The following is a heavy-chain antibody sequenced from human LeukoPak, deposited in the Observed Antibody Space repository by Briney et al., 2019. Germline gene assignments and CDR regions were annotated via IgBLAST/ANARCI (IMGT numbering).Heavy chain of an antibody. CDR1: GYRFTSYW. D-gene: IGHD6-13*01. J-gene: IGHJ3*02. Sequence: GESLKISCKGSGYRFTSYWIGWVRQMPGKGLEWMGIIYPGDSDTRYSPSFQGQVTISADKSISTAYLQWSSLKASDTAMYYCARRGPTYSSSWDDAFDIWGQGTMVTVSS. CDR3: ARRGPTYSSSWDDAFDI. CDR2: IYPGDSDT. V-gene: IGHV5-51*01.